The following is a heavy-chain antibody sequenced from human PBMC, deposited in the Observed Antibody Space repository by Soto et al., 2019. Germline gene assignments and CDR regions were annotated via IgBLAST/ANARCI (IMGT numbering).Heavy chain of an antibody. CDR2: IYHSGTI. V-gene: IGHV4-30-2*01. D-gene: IGHD3-10*01. Sequence: PSETLSLTCAVSGGSIGGVGYAWSWLRQPPGGGLEWIGYIYHSGTILNSPSLKTRLTMSLDTSNNQFSLTLNSMTAADTAVYYCARGQCYSGSGNFNNLMFDAWGQGIQVTVSS. CDR1: GGSIGGVGYA. CDR3: ARGQCYSGSGNFNNLMFDA. J-gene: IGHJ5*02.